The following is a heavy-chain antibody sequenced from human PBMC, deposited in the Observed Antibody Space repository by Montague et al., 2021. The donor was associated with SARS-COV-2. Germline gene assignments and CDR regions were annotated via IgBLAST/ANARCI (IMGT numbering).Heavy chain of an antibody. J-gene: IGHJ3*02. CDR2: IYHSGTT. Sequence: SETLSLTCTVSGFSIGSGDYWAWIRQPPGKGLEWIGSIYHSGTTYYNPSLQSRLTMSIDTSTNQFSLRLTSVTAADTAVFFCARGKAGGRRNVFDIWGQGTTVTVSS. CDR1: GFSIGSGDY. CDR3: ARGKAGGRRNVFDI. V-gene: IGHV4-38-2*02.